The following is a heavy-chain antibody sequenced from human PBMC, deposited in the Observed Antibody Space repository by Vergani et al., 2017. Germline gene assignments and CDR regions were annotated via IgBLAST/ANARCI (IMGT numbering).Heavy chain of an antibody. V-gene: IGHV1-69*01. J-gene: IGHJ4*02. CDR2: IIPIFGTA. Sequence: QVQLVQSGAEVKKPGSSVKVSCKASGGTFSSYAISWVRQAPGQGLEWMGGIIPIFGTANYAQKFQGRVTITADESTSTAYMELSSLRSEDTAVYYCARDRAGYCSGGSCYSDFDDWGQGTLVTVSS. CDR1: GGTFSSYA. D-gene: IGHD2-15*01. CDR3: ARDRAGYCSGGSCYSDFDD.